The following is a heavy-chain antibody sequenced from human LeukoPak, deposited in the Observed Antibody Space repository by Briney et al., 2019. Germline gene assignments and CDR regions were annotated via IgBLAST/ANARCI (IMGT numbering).Heavy chain of an antibody. V-gene: IGHV3-30*18. Sequence: GGSLRLSCEASGFTFSSYGMHWVRQAPGQGLEWVAVISYDGSNKYYADSVKGRFTISRDNSKNTLYLQMNSLRAEDTAVYYCAKDIYGVDYWGQGTLVTVSS. CDR3: AKDIYGVDY. CDR2: ISYDGSNK. CDR1: GFTFSSYG. J-gene: IGHJ4*02. D-gene: IGHD4-17*01.